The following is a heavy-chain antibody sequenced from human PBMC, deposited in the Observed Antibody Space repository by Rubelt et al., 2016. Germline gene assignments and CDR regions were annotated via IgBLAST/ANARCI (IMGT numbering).Heavy chain of an antibody. CDR1: GGTFSSYA. V-gene: IGHV1-69*04. CDR3: ARGGPWEKKQLVPEKRDY. J-gene: IGHJ4*02. D-gene: IGHD6-6*01. Sequence: QVQLVQSGAEVKKPGSSVKVSCKASGGTFSSYAISWVRQAPGQGLEWMGRIIPILGIANYAQKFQVRVRITGDKATGTAYMELSSLGSEDTAVYYCARGGPWEKKQLVPEKRDYWGQGTLVTVSS. CDR2: IIPILGIA.